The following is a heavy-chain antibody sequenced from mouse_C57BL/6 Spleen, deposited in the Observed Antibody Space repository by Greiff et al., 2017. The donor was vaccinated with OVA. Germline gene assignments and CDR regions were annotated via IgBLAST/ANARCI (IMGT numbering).Heavy chain of an antibody. J-gene: IGHJ4*01. Sequence: QVQLQQSGAELVRPGASVKLSCKASVYTFTDYYINWVKQRPGQGLEWIARIYPGSGNTYYNEKFKGKATLTAEKSSSTAYMQLSSLTSEDSAVYFCARSKDYWGQGTSVTVSS. CDR1: VYTFTDYY. CDR3: ARSKDY. V-gene: IGHV1-76*01. CDR2: IYPGSGNT.